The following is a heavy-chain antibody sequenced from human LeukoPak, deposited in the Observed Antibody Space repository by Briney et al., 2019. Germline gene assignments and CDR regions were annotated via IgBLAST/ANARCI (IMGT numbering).Heavy chain of an antibody. V-gene: IGHV1-2*02. CDR3: ASDFDY. J-gene: IGHJ4*02. CDR2: ISPNSGGT. CDR1: GGTFISYA. Sequence: ASVKVSCKASGGTFISYAISWVRQAPGQGLEWMGWISPNSGGTNYAQKFQGRVTMTRDTSISTAYMELSRLRSVDTAVYYCASDFDYWGQGTLVTVSS.